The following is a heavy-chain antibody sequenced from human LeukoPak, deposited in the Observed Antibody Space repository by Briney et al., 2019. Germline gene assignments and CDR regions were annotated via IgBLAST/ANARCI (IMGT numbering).Heavy chain of an antibody. Sequence: PGGSLRLSCAASGFTFSGSAMHWVRQASGKGLEWVGRIRSKANSYATAYAASVKGRFTISRDGSKNTAYLQMNSLRAEDTAVYYCAREGTPSGSFNYYYYYMDVWGKGTTVTVSS. D-gene: IGHD3-10*01. V-gene: IGHV3-73*01. J-gene: IGHJ6*03. CDR2: IRSKANSYAT. CDR3: AREGTPSGSFNYYYYYMDV. CDR1: GFTFSGSA.